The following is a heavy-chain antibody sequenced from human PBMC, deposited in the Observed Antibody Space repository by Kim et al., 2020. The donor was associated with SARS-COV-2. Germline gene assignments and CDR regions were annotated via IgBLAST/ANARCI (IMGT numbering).Heavy chain of an antibody. V-gene: IGHV5-51*01. CDR3: ARRSSSWYVHNWFDP. D-gene: IGHD6-13*01. Sequence: PSFQSQVTISADQSISNAYLQWSSLKASDTAMYYCARRSSSWYVHNWFDPWGQGTLVTVSS. J-gene: IGHJ5*02.